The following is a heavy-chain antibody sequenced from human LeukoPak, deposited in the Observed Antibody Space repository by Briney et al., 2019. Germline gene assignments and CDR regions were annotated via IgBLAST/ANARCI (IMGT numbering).Heavy chain of an antibody. D-gene: IGHD3-22*01. V-gene: IGHV3-11*04. CDR2: ISSSGNIV. Sequence: PGGSLRLSCAASGFTFSDYYMSWIRQAPGKGLEWISYISSSGNIVYYADSVKGRFTISRDNAKNSLYLQMNSLRAEDTAIYYCARDKNYYDSSGRRKVTDYWGQGTLVTVSS. J-gene: IGHJ4*02. CDR1: GFTFSDYY. CDR3: ARDKNYYDSSGRRKVTDY.